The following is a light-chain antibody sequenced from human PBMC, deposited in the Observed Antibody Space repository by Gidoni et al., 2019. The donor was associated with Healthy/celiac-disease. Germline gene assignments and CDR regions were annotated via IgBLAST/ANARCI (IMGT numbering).Light chain of an antibody. CDR1: QSVSSY. V-gene: IGKV3-11*01. Sequence: EIVLTQSPATLSLSPGERATLSCRASQSVSSYLAWYQQKPGQAPRLLIYDASNRATGIPARFSGSGSGTDFTLTISSLEPEDFAVYYCQQSSNWPLFGPXTKVDIK. CDR3: QQSSNWPL. J-gene: IGKJ3*01. CDR2: DAS.